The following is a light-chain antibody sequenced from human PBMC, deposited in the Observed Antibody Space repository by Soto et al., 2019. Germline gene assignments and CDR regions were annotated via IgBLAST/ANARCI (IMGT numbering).Light chain of an antibody. CDR3: QQYNSYWT. J-gene: IGKJ1*01. CDR2: DAS. CDR1: QSISSW. V-gene: IGKV1-5*01. Sequence: DIQMTQSPSTLSASVGDRVTITCRASQSISSWLAWYQQKPGKAPKLLIYDASSLESGVPSRFSGSGSGTEFTLTIRSLQPDDFATYYCQQYNSYWTLGQGTKVDIK.